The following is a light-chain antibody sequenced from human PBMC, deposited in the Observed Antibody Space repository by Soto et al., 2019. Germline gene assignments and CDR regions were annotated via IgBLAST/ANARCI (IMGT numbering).Light chain of an antibody. CDR3: QHRSNWPPMYT. J-gene: IGKJ5*01. Sequence: EIVMTQSAAAVSVSPGERATLSCRASQSVSSNLAWYQQKPGQAPRLLIFGASSRATGIPDRFSGSGSGTDFTLTISSLEPEDFAIYHCQHRSNWPPMYTFGQGTRLEIK. V-gene: IGKV3-11*01. CDR2: GAS. CDR1: QSVSSN.